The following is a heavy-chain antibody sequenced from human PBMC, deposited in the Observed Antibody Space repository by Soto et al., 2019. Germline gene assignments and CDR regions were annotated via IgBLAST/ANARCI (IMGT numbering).Heavy chain of an antibody. D-gene: IGHD5-12*01. CDR1: GGSVSSGSYY. CDR3: ARDTRRDGYNRTWFDP. Sequence: PSETLSLTCTVSGGSVSSGSYYWSWIRQPPGKGLEWIGYIYYSGSTNYDPSLKSRVTISVDTSKNQFSLKLSSVTAADTAVYYCARDTRRDGYNRTWFDPWGQGTLVTVSS. V-gene: IGHV4-61*01. J-gene: IGHJ5*02. CDR2: IYYSGST.